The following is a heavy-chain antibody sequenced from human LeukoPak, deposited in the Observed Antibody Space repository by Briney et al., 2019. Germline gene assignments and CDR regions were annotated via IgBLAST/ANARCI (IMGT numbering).Heavy chain of an antibody. J-gene: IGHJ4*02. CDR2: ISSSSSYI. CDR3: ARGGSDYDSSGLIDY. V-gene: IGHV3-21*01. CDR1: GFTFSSYE. Sequence: GGSLRLSCAASGFTFSSYEMNLGRQAPGKGLGWVSSISSSSSYIYYADSVKGRFTISRDNAKNSLYLQMNSLRAEDTAVYYCARGGSDYDSSGLIDYWGQGTLVTVSS. D-gene: IGHD3-22*01.